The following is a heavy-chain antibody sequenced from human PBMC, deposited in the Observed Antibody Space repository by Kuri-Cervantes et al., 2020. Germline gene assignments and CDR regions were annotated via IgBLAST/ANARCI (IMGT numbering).Heavy chain of an antibody. CDR2: IWYDGSNK. V-gene: IGHV3-33*01. J-gene: IGHJ4*02. CDR1: GFTFSSYG. CDR3: ATRILRKYYGEDY. D-gene: IGHD3-3*01. Sequence: LSLTCAASGFTFSSYGMHWVRQAPGKGLEWVAVIWYDGSNKYYADSVKGRFTISRDNSKNTLYLQMSSLRAEDTAVYYCATRILRKYYGEDYWGQGTLVTVSS.